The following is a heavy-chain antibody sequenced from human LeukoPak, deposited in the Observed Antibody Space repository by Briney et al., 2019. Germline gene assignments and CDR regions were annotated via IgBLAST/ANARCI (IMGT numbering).Heavy chain of an antibody. Sequence: PGGSLRLSCAASGFTFSSYEMNWVRQAPGKGLEWVSYISSSGSTIYYADSVKGRFTISRDDAKNSLYLQMNSLRAEDTAVYYCARDGAAADHDYWGQGTLVTVSS. V-gene: IGHV3-48*03. J-gene: IGHJ4*02. CDR2: ISSSGSTI. CDR1: GFTFSSYE. CDR3: ARDGAAADHDY. D-gene: IGHD3-16*01.